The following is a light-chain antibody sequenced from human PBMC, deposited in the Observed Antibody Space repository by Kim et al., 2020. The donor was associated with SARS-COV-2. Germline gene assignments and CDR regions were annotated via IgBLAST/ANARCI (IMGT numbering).Light chain of an antibody. Sequence: SYELTQPPSVSVSPGQTATITCSGDDLGNKFVCWYRQKPGQSPVLVMCEDVKRPSGIPERFSGSNSGNTATLTISGTQAMDEGDYYCQAWVNSRYVFGTGTKVTVL. V-gene: IGLV3-1*01. CDR2: EDV. J-gene: IGLJ1*01. CDR3: QAWVNSRYV. CDR1: DLGNKF.